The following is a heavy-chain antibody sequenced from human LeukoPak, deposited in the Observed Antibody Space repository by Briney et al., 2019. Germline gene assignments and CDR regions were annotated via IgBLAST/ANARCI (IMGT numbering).Heavy chain of an antibody. V-gene: IGHV3-23*01. J-gene: IGHJ4*02. Sequence: GGSLTLSCAPCGFIHSRYAMSCAPDAPGEAVEWGSAIRGSGDNTQYAHPEKGRLTIHRDNSKHTLYLQMHSLRAEDTAVYYYAKFRGRTGYYFDYWGQGTLVTVSS. D-gene: IGHD2-8*02. CDR3: AKFRGRTGYYFDY. CDR1: GFIHSRYA. CDR2: IRGSGDNT.